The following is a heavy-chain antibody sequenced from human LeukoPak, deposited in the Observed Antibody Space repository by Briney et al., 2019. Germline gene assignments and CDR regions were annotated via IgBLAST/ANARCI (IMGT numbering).Heavy chain of an antibody. D-gene: IGHD4-17*01. CDR1: GFTFSSYE. V-gene: IGHV3-48*03. Sequence: GGSLRLSCAASGFTFSSYEMNWVRQVPGKGLEWISYISSSGSTIYYADSVKGRFTISRNNPKNSLYLQMNSLRAEDTAVYYCARNRGDPSYFDYWGQGTLVTVSS. CDR2: ISSSGSTI. CDR3: ARNRGDPSYFDY. J-gene: IGHJ4*02.